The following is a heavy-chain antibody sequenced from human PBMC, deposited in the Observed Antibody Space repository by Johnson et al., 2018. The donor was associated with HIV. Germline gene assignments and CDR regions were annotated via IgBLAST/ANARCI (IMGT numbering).Heavy chain of an antibody. CDR2: ISGSVGST. D-gene: IGHD3-16*02. CDR3: ARDRTSYGWIHDAVDI. V-gene: IGHV3-23*04. J-gene: IGHJ3*02. Sequence: EVHLVESGGGLVQPGGSLRLSCAASGFTFSSYAMSWVRQAPGKGLEWVSAISGSVGSTYYADSVKGRFTISRDNSKNTLYLQMNSLRAEDTAVYYCARDRTSYGWIHDAVDIWGQGTMVTVSS. CDR1: GFTFSSYA.